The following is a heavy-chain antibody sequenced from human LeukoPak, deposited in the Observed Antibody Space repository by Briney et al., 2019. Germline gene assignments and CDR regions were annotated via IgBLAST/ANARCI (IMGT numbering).Heavy chain of an antibody. Sequence: PSETLSLTCTVSGGSVSSGSYYWSWIRPPPGKGLEWIGYIYYSGSTNCNPSLKSRVTISVDTSKNQFSLKLSSVTAADTAVYYCARMYYYGSGSYYTLVDYWGQGTLVTVSS. CDR3: ARMYYYGSGSYYTLVDY. J-gene: IGHJ4*02. D-gene: IGHD3-10*01. CDR2: IYYSGST. CDR1: GGSVSSGSYY. V-gene: IGHV4-61*01.